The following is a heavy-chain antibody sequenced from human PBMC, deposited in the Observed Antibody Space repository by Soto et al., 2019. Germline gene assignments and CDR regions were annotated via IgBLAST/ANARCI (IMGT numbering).Heavy chain of an antibody. J-gene: IGHJ6*02. CDR3: TRWLGYSAGSDV. CDR1: GYSFTNDD. D-gene: IGHD5-18*01. Sequence: QVQLVQSGAEVKRPGASVTVSCKASGYSFTNDDISRVRRATGQGLEWMGWMSPKTGNTGFAQKFQGRVTMTRNTSITTAYMELTSLRSDDTAVYYCTRWLGYSAGSDVWGQGTTVTVSS. V-gene: IGHV1-8*02. CDR2: MSPKTGNT.